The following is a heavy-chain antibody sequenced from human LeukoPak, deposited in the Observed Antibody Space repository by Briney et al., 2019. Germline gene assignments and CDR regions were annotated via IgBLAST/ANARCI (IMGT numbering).Heavy chain of an antibody. Sequence: GSLRLSCAGSGFSFSGYWMNWVRQAPGKGLEWVSYISSSSSTIYYADSVKGRFTISRDNAKNSLYLQMNSLRAEDTAVNYCARDHDFGVVIFDYWGQGTLVTVSS. CDR3: ARDHDFGVVIFDY. CDR2: ISSSSSTI. CDR1: GFSFSGYW. J-gene: IGHJ4*02. V-gene: IGHV3-48*01. D-gene: IGHD3-3*01.